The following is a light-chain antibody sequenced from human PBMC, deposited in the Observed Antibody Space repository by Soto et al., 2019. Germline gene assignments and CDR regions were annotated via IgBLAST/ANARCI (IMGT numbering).Light chain of an antibody. V-gene: IGLV2-14*01. CDR1: SSDIGAYKY. CDR2: EVS. J-gene: IGLJ2*01. Sequence: QSALTQPASLSGSPGQSITISCTGTSSDIGAYKYVSWYQQHPGKAPKLMIYEVSNRPSGVSNRFSGSKSGNTASLTISGLQAEDEADYYCSSYTTDKTGLFGGGTKVTVL. CDR3: SSYTTDKTGL.